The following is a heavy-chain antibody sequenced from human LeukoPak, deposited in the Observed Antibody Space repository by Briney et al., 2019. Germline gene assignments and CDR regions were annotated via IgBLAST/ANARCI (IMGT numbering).Heavy chain of an antibody. J-gene: IGHJ4*02. CDR2: ISSSGSTI. Sequence: GGSLRLSCAASGFTFSDYYMSWIRQAPGKGLEWVSYISSSGSTIYYADSVKGRFTISRDNAKNSLYLQMNSLRAEGTAVYYCARDCSGGSCYPDYWGQGTLVTVSS. CDR1: GFTFSDYY. CDR3: ARDCSGGSCYPDY. D-gene: IGHD2-15*01. V-gene: IGHV3-11*04.